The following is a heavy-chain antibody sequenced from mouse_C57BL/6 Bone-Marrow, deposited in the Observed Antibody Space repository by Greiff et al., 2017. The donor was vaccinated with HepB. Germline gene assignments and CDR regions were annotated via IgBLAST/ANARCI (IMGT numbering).Heavy chain of an antibody. J-gene: IGHJ2*01. CDR2: IYPGSGNT. Sequence: VKLQESGAELVRPGASVKLSCKASGYTFTDYYINWVKQRPGQGLEWIARIYPGSGNTYYNEKFKGKATLTAEKSSSTAYMQLSSLTSEDSAVYFCARGTTVVYFDYWGQGTTLTVSS. CDR1: GYTFTDYY. D-gene: IGHD1-1*01. CDR3: ARGTTVVYFDY. V-gene: IGHV1-76*01.